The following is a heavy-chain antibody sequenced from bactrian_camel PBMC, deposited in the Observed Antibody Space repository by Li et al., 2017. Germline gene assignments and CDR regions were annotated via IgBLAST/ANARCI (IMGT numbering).Heavy chain of an antibody. CDR3: AAGPSIPLYGDNWRNERYFDL. V-gene: IGHV3S53*01. CDR1: RTTGTLS. Sequence: HVQLVESGGGSVQAGGSLRHSCTASRTTGTLSFGWFRQGPGKEREAVAGFSSRSVSMQYADSVKGRFTISQGNAENTVYLQMNSLKPEDTAMYYCAAGPSIPLYGDNWRNERYFDLWGQGTQVTVS. J-gene: IGHJ6*01. CDR2: FSSRSVS. D-gene: IGHD6*01.